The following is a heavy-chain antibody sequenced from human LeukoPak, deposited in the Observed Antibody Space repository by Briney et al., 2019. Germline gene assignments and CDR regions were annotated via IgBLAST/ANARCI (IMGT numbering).Heavy chain of an antibody. CDR2: ISGSGGST. CDR3: ARDHYSGGSYRLLFDY. D-gene: IGHD1-26*01. Sequence: GGSLTLPCAASGLPFSSYAMSWVRQAPGKALEWVSAISGSGGSTYYADSVKGRFTISRDNSKNTLYLQMNSLRAEDTAVYYCARDHYSGGSYRLLFDYWGQGTLVTVSS. CDR1: GLPFSSYA. V-gene: IGHV3-23*01. J-gene: IGHJ4*02.